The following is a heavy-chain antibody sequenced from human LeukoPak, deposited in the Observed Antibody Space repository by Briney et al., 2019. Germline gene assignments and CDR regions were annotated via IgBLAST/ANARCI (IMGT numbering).Heavy chain of an antibody. J-gene: IGHJ4*02. Sequence: GGSLRLSCAASGFTVSSNYMSWVRQAPGKGLEWVSVIYSGGSTCYADSVKGRFTISRDNSKNTLYLQMNSLRAEDTAVYYCATSVLGYCSSTSCPFDYWGQGTLVTVSS. CDR2: IYSGGST. CDR3: ATSVLGYCSSTSCPFDY. D-gene: IGHD2-2*01. V-gene: IGHV3-53*01. CDR1: GFTVSSNY.